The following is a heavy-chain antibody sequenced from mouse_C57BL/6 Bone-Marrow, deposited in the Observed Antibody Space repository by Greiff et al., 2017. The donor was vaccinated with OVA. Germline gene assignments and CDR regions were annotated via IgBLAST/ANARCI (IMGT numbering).Heavy chain of an antibody. CDR2: IYPGDGDT. CDR3: ARFYGSSYENAMDY. CDR1: GYAFSSYW. D-gene: IGHD1-1*01. J-gene: IGHJ4*01. V-gene: IGHV1-80*01. Sequence: QVQLQQSGAELVKPGASVKISCKASGYAFSSYWMNWVKQRPGKGLEWIGQIYPGDGDTNYNGKFKGKSTLTADKSSSTAYMQLSSLTSEDSAVYFCARFYGSSYENAMDYWGQGTSVTVSS.